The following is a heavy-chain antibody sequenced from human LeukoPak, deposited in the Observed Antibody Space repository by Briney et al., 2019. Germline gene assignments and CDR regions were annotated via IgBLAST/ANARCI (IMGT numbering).Heavy chain of an antibody. Sequence: PGGFLRLSCAASGFTFDDYAMHWVRQAPGKGLEWVSGISWNSGSIGYADSVKGRFTISRDNAKNSLYLQMNSLRAEDTALYYCAKDMGWELLGSFDYWGQGTLVTVSS. CDR3: AKDMGWELLGSFDY. J-gene: IGHJ4*02. CDR1: GFTFDDYA. D-gene: IGHD1-26*01. CDR2: ISWNSGSI. V-gene: IGHV3-9*01.